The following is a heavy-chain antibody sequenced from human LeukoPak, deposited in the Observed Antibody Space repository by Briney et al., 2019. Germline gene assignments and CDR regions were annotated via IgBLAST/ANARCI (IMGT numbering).Heavy chain of an antibody. J-gene: IGHJ5*02. D-gene: IGHD3-10*01. CDR3: ATYGSGSYYNWAIWFDP. CDR2: IIPIFGTA. Sequence: SVKVSCKASGGTFSSYAISWVRQAPGQGLEWMGGIIPIFGTANYAQKFQGRVAITTDESTSTAYMELSSLRSEDTAVYYCATYGSGSYYNWAIWFDPWGQGTLVTVSS. V-gene: IGHV1-69*05. CDR1: GGTFSSYA.